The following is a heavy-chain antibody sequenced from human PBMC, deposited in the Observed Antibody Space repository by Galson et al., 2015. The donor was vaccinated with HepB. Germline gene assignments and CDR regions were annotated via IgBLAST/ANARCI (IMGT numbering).Heavy chain of an antibody. D-gene: IGHD3-10*01. Sequence: SVKVSCKVSGYTLTELSMHWVRQAPGKGLEWMGGFDPEDGETIYAQKFQGRVTMTEDTSTDTAYMELSSLRSEDTAVYYCATVLGSYYGSGSYLFDYWGQGTLVTVSS. CDR2: FDPEDGET. V-gene: IGHV1-24*01. J-gene: IGHJ4*02. CDR3: ATVLGSYYGSGSYLFDY. CDR1: GYTLTELS.